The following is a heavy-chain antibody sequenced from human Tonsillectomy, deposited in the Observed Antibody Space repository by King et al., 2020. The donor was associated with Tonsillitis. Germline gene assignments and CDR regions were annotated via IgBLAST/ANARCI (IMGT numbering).Heavy chain of an antibody. Sequence: VQLVESGGGVVQPGGSLRLSCAASGFTFDDYAMHWVRQAPGKGLEWVSLISGDGGSTYYADSVMGRFTISRDNSKNSLYLQMNSLRTEDTALYYCAQSRSYYDFWSGSQDYYYMDVWGKGTTVTVSS. V-gene: IGHV3-43*02. CDR1: GFTFDDYA. CDR3: AQSRSYYDFWSGSQDYYYMDV. CDR2: ISGDGGST. J-gene: IGHJ6*03. D-gene: IGHD3-3*01.